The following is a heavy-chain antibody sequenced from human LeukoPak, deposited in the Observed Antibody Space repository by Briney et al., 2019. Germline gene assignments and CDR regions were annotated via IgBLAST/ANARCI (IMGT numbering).Heavy chain of an antibody. CDR1: GGSISSGNYY. Sequence: SETLSLTCTVSGGSISSGNYYWSWIRQSPGKGLEWIGYINYSGRTYYDPSLKSRITMSRDTSKNQFSLGLTSVTAADTAVYFCVRGDYYGSGTYGHFEYWGQGTLVTVSS. CDR3: VRGDYYGSGTYGHFEY. CDR2: INYSGRT. D-gene: IGHD3-10*01. V-gene: IGHV4-30-4*01. J-gene: IGHJ4*02.